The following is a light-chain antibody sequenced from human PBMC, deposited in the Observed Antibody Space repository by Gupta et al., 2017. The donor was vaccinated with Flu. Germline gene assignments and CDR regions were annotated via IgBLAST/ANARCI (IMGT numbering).Light chain of an antibody. CDR3: QQYGSAPYT. CDR2: CAS. Sequence: DIVLTQSPGTLSWSPGERATLSCRASQSVSNSYLAWYQQKPGQAPRLLIYCASSRATGLPDRFSGSGSGTDFTLTISRLEPEDFAVYYCQQYGSAPYTFGQGTKLEIK. V-gene: IGKV3-20*01. J-gene: IGKJ2*01. CDR1: QSVSNSY.